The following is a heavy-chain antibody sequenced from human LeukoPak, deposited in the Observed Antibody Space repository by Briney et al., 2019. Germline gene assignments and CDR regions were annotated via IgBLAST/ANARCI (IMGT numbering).Heavy chain of an antibody. CDR1: GFSVSDTY. Sequence: PGGSLRLSCAVSGFSVSDTYMTWVRQAPDKGLEWVSATWYDGSHKYYADSVKGRFTISRDNSKNTLYLQMYSLRADDTGVYFCARGGHCSTTSCSNYDGMDVWGQGTTLTVSS. D-gene: IGHD2-2*01. J-gene: IGHJ6*02. CDR2: TWYDGSHK. V-gene: IGHV3-33*08. CDR3: ARGGHCSTTSCSNYDGMDV.